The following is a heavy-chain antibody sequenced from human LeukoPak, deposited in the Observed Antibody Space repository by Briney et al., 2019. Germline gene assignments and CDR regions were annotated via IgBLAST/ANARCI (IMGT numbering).Heavy chain of an antibody. V-gene: IGHV3-15*07. J-gene: IGHJ4*02. CDR2: IKSKTDGGAT. D-gene: IGHD6-19*01. CDR3: TTRSGWSDFDY. CDR1: GFISSNAW. Sequence: GGSLRHSCAASGFISSNAWMNWVRQAPGKGLEWVGRIKSKTDGGATDYAAPVEGRFTISRDDSKNTLSLEMNSLKTEDTAVYYCTTRSGWSDFDYWGQGILVTVSS.